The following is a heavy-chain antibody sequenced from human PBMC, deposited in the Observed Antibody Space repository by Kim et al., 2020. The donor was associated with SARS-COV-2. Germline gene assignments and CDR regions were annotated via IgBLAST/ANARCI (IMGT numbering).Heavy chain of an antibody. J-gene: IGHJ6*03. CDR3: ARGRFCSSSNCFSYLDV. D-gene: IGHD2-2*01. Sequence: LSLTCAASGFGFGVYGMHWVRQAPGKGLEWVALIWYDGSNKDYADSVKGRFTISRDNSKNTLYLQMNSLRADDTAVYFCARGRFCSSSNCFSYLDVW. V-gene: IGHV3-33*01. CDR1: GFGFGVYG. CDR2: IWYDGSNK.